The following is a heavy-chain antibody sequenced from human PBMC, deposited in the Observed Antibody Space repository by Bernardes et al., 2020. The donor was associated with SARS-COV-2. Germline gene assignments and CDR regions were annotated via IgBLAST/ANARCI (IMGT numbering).Heavy chain of an antibody. Sequence: ASVKVSCKASGYTFTSYAMNWVRQAPGQGLEWMGWINTNTGNPTYAQGFTGRFVFSLDTSVSTAYLQISGLKAEDTAVYYCARETSSGGSWYVDYWGQGTLVTVSS. CDR1: GYTFTSYA. CDR3: ARETSSGGSWYVDY. CDR2: INTNTGNP. J-gene: IGHJ4*02. D-gene: IGHD6-13*01. V-gene: IGHV7-4-1*02.